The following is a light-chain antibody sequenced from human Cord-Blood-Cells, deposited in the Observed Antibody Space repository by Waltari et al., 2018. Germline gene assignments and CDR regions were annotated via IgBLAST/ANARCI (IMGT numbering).Light chain of an antibody. J-gene: IGKJ3*01. Sequence: EILMTQSPATLSVSPAERATLSCRACHSVSSNLAWYQQQPGQAPRILIYGASTRATGIAAVFSGSGSGAEFTLTVSSLQPEDIATHYCQQYDKLLFTFGPVTKVAIK. CDR3: QQYDKLLFT. CDR1: HSVSSN. V-gene: IGKV3-15*01. CDR2: GAS.